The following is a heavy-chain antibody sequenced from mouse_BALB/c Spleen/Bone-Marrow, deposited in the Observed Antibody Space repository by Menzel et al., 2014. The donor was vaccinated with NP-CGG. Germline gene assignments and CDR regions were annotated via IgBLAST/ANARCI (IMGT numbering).Heavy chain of an antibody. D-gene: IGHD1-2*01. Sequence: VQLQQAGAELVKPGASVKLSCTASGSNVKDTYMQWVKQRPEQGLEWIGRIDPANGNTQYDPTFQGKATITTVTSSNTAYLQLSSLTSEDTAVYYCTREGHYFVSYALHHRPKATPVPDSS. J-gene: IGHJ4*01. V-gene: IGHV14-3*02. CDR3: TREGHYFVSYALHH. CDR2: IDPANGNT. CDR1: GSNVKDTY.